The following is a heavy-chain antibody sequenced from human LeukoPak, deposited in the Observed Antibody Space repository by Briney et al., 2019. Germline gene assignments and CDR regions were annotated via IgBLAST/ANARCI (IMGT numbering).Heavy chain of an antibody. Sequence: PSEALSLTCSVSGRNIRTSSYYWGWIRQPPGKGLEWIGYIYYSGSTYYKPSLKSRVTISVDTSKNQFSLKLSSVTAAATDVYYCASLLRGQYSSGWNPGEHFQHWGRGTLVTVSS. D-gene: IGHD6-19*01. J-gene: IGHJ1*01. CDR1: GRNIRTSSYY. CDR2: IYYSGST. CDR3: ASLLRGQYSSGWNPGEHFQH. V-gene: IGHV4-39*01.